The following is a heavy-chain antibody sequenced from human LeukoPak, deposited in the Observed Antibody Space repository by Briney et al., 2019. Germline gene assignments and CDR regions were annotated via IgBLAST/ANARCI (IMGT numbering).Heavy chain of an antibody. D-gene: IGHD6-13*01. J-gene: IGHJ2*01. CDR3: ARRSTSLGDFDL. CDR2: IHPSGST. CDR1: GGSMSGYY. V-gene: IGHV4-59*08. Sequence: SETLSLTCTVSGGSMSGYYWSWFRQPPGKGLEWIGYIHPSGSTNYKPSLKSRVTISVDTSKNQFSLKPTSVTAADTAVYYCARRSTSLGDFDLWGRGTLVTVSS.